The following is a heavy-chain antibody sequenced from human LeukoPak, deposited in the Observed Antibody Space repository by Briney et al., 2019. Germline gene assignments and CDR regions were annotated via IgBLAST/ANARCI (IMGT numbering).Heavy chain of an antibody. D-gene: IGHD7-27*01. CDR1: GGSISSSSYY. Sequence: MSSETLSLTCTVSGGSISSSSYYWGWIRQPPGKGLEWIGSIYYSGSTYYNPSLKSRVTISVDTSKNQFSLKLSSVTAADTAVYYCARPRTRGNWGSEGNWFDPWGQGTLVTVSS. CDR2: IYYSGST. CDR3: ARPRTRGNWGSEGNWFDP. J-gene: IGHJ5*02. V-gene: IGHV4-39*01.